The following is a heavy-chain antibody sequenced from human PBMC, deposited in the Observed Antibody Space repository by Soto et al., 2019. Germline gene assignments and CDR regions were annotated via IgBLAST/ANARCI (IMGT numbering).Heavy chain of an antibody. CDR2: VYDRGST. CDR3: WRLEGRATIAYYFDY. CDR1: GGSVSSSSYY. V-gene: IGHV4-39*01. J-gene: IGHJ4*02. D-gene: IGHD3-3*01. Sequence: QLQLQESGPGLVKPSETLSLTCTVSGGSVSSSSYYWGWVRQPPGKGLEWIGSVYDRGSTYYNPPLESRATISLDKSKNQFSLQLMSLSAADTAVYYWWRLEGRATIAYYFDYWRQGALVNVSS.